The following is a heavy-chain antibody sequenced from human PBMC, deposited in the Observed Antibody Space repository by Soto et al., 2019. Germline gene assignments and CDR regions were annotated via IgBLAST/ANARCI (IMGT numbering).Heavy chain of an antibody. CDR1: GFTFSSYG. CDR3: ARDSPGSTSIDAFDI. Sequence: QVQLVESGGGVVQPGRSLRLSCAASGFTFSSYGMHWVRQAPGKGLEWVAVIWYDGSNKYYADSVKGRFTISGDNSKNTVYLQMNSLRAEDTAVYYCARDSPGSTSIDAFDIWGQGTMVTVSS. J-gene: IGHJ3*02. D-gene: IGHD2-2*01. V-gene: IGHV3-33*01. CDR2: IWYDGSNK.